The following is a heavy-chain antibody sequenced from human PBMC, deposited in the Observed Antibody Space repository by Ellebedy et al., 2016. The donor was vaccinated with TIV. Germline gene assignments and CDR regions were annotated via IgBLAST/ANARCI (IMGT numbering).Heavy chain of an antibody. CDR3: AREGRFGSGYLDY. J-gene: IGHJ4*02. V-gene: IGHV1-46*01. CDR1: GGTFSSYA. D-gene: IGHD3-3*01. CDR2: INPSGGRT. Sequence: ASVKVSCXASGGTFSSYAISWVRQAPGQGLEWMGMINPSGGRTTYAQNFQGRVTTTRDTSASTVYLELSSLRSEDTAVYYCAREGRFGSGYLDYWGQGTLVTVSS.